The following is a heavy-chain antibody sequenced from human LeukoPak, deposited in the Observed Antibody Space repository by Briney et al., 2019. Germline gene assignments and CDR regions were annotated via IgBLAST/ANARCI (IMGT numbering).Heavy chain of an antibody. CDR2: IYYSGSS. D-gene: IGHD3-22*01. CDR3: ARASGDYYDSSGFN. CDR1: GGSISSYY. J-gene: IGHJ4*02. V-gene: IGHV4-59*12. Sequence: SETLSLTCTVSGGSISSYYWSWIRQPPGKGLEWIGYIYYSGSSNYNPSLKSRVTISVDTSKNQFSLKLSSVTAADTAVYYCARASGDYYDSSGFNWGQGTLVTVSS.